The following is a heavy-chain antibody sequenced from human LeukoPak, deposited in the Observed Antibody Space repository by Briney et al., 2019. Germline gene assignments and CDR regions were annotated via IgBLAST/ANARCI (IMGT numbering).Heavy chain of an antibody. CDR1: GYTFTGYY. D-gene: IGHD3-22*01. Sequence: ASVKVSCKASGYTFTGYYVNWVRQAPGQGLEWMGWISPNSGGTNYAQKFQGRVTMSRDTSISTAYMELSRLRSDDTALYYCARDRVIVGPSDGFDIWGQGTKVAVSS. V-gene: IGHV1-2*02. CDR2: ISPNSGGT. J-gene: IGHJ3*02. CDR3: ARDRVIVGPSDGFDI.